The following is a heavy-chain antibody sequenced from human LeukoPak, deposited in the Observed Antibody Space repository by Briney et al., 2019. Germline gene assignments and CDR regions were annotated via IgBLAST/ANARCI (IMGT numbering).Heavy chain of an antibody. D-gene: IGHD4-17*01. J-gene: IGHJ4*02. CDR1: GYTFTGYY. CDR2: INPNSGGT. Sequence: ASVKVSCKASGYTFTGYYMHWVRQAPGQGLEWMGWINPNSGGTNYAQKFQGRVTMTRDTSISTAYMELSRLRSDDTAVCYCARLMDYGNSIDYWGQGTLVTVSS. CDR3: ARLMDYGNSIDY. V-gene: IGHV1-2*02.